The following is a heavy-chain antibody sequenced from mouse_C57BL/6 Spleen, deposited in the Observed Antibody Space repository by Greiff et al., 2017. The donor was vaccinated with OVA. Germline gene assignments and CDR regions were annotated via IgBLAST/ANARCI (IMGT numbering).Heavy chain of an antibody. CDR1: GYTFTSYW. J-gene: IGHJ2*01. Sequence: QVQLQQPGAELVRPGTSVKLSCKASGYTFTSYWMHWVKQRPGQGLEWIGVIDPSDSYTNYNQKFKGKATLTVDTSSSTAYMQLSSLTSEDSAVYYCCSSLDLFDYWGQGTTLTVSA. D-gene: IGHD1-1*01. CDR2: IDPSDSYT. V-gene: IGHV1-59*01. CDR3: CSSLDLFDY.